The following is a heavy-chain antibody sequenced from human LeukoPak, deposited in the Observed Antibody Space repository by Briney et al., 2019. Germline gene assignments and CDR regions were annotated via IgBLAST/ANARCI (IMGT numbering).Heavy chain of an antibody. CDR2: ISGSGGST. CDR3: AKGSDLYSFDY. V-gene: IGHV3-23*01. Sequence: GGSLRLSCAASGFTVSSNYMSWVRQAPGKGLEWVSVISGSGGSTYYADSVKGRFTISRDNSKNTLYLQMNSLRAEDTAVYYCAKGSDLYSFDYWGQGTLVTVSS. D-gene: IGHD3-10*01. J-gene: IGHJ4*02. CDR1: GFTVSSNY.